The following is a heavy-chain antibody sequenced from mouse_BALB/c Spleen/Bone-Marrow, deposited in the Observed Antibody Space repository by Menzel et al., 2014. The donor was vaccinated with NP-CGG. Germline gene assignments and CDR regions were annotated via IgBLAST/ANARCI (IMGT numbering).Heavy chain of an antibody. Sequence: EVKLVESGGGLVKPGGSLKLSCAASGFTFSSYAMSWVRQTPEKRLEWVATISSGGSYTYYPDSVKGRFTISRDNAKNTLYLQMSSLRSEDTAMYCCARQGLRQAWFAYWGQGTLVTVSA. V-gene: IGHV5-9-3*01. CDR2: ISSGGSYT. D-gene: IGHD2-2*01. J-gene: IGHJ3*01. CDR3: ARQGLRQAWFAY. CDR1: GFTFSSYA.